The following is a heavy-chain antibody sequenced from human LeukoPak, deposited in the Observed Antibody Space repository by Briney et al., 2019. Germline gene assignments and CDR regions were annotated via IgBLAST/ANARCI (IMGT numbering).Heavy chain of an antibody. CDR3: ARVPQNYYDSSGPFGPTDPYYFDY. D-gene: IGHD3-22*01. Sequence: GGSLRLSCAASGFTFSTDPMHWVRQAPGKGLEWVAVISNDGSNKYYADSVKGRFTLSRDSSKNTLYLQMNSLRTEDTAVYYCARVPQNYYDSSGPFGPTDPYYFDYWGQGTLVTVSS. V-gene: IGHV3-30*04. J-gene: IGHJ4*02. CDR2: ISNDGSNK. CDR1: GFTFSTDP.